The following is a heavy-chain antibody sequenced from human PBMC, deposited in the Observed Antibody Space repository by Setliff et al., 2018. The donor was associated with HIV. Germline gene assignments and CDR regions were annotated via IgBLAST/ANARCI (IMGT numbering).Heavy chain of an antibody. CDR1: GFTFFDYA. D-gene: IGHD2-2*01. V-gene: IGHV3-21*01. J-gene: IGHJ3*02. Sequence: GGSLRLSCAASGFTFFDYALNWVRQAPGKGLEWVSSVSSSGSYIYYADSVKGRFTISRDHATSALYLQMDSLRAEDTALYYCTRSHSTRDAFDIWGQGTMVTVSS. CDR2: VSSSGSYI. CDR3: TRSHSTRDAFDI.